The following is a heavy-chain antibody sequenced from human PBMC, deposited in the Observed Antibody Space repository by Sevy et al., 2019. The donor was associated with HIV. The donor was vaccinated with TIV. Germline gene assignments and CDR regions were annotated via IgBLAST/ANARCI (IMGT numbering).Heavy chain of an antibody. CDR3: VRDGWDGSCYPDVFNI. CDR2: IGTHGDT. V-gene: IGHV1-18*04. D-gene: IGHD1-26*01. Sequence: ASVKVSCQASGFTFSTYGVSWVRQAPGQGLEWMGWIGTHGDTKYAQRLQGRVTVTADKSTNTAYLTMRSLTYDDTAMYYCVRDGWDGSCYPDVFNIWGQGTMVTVSS. CDR1: GFTFSTYG. J-gene: IGHJ3*02.